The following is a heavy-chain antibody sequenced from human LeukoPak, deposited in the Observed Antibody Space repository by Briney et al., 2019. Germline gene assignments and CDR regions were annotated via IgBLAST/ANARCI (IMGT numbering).Heavy chain of an antibody. CDR2: IRYDGSNK. CDR1: GFTFSSYG. Sequence: GGSLRLSCAASGFTFSSYGMHWVRQAPGKGLEWVAFIRYDGSNKYYADSVKGRFTISRDNSKNTLYLQMNSLRAEDTAVYYCARVADSSGYYYYGMDVWGQGTTVTVSS. D-gene: IGHD3-22*01. CDR3: ARVADSSGYYYYGMDV. V-gene: IGHV3-30*02. J-gene: IGHJ6*02.